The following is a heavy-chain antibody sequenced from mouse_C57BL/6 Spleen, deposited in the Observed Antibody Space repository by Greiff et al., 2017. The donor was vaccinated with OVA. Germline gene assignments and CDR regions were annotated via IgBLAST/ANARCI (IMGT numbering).Heavy chain of an antibody. D-gene: IGHD2-3*01. V-gene: IGHV1-61*01. CDR3: ARSPSDDASMDY. CDR1: GYTFTSYW. J-gene: IGHJ4*01. Sequence: QVQLQQPGAELVRPGSSVKLSCKASGYTFTSYWMDWVKQRPGQGLEWIGNIYPSDSETHYNQKFKDKATLTVDKSSSTAYRQLSSLTSEDSAVYYGARSPSDDASMDYWGQGTSVTVSS. CDR2: IYPSDSET.